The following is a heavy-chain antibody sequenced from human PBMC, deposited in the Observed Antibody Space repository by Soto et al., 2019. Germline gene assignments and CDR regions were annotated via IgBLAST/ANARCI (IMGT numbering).Heavy chain of an antibody. J-gene: IGHJ4*02. CDR2: IKRNTDGATT. CDR3: TPCGFDCSWGDY. V-gene: IGHV3-15*01. D-gene: IGHD2-21*01. Sequence: EGVLVESGGGLVKPGGSLRLSCVASGFTFNNAWMNWVRQAPGKGLEWVGRIKRNTDGATTVYAAPAKGRFSISRDDSKSTLYLHMNGLRTEDTAIYYCTPCGFDCSWGDYWGLGTLVTVSS. CDR1: GFTFNNAW.